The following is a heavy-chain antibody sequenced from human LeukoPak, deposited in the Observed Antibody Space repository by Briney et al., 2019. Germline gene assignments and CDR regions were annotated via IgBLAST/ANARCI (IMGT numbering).Heavy chain of an antibody. CDR1: GFTFSSYG. V-gene: IGHV3-23*01. Sequence: PGGSLRLSCAASGFTFSSYGMSWVRQAPGKGLEWISTISRSGGNTYYADSVKGRFTISRDTSKSTLYLQMNSLRAEDTAVYYCVGQLSRDFFDYWGQGTLVTVSS. D-gene: IGHD6-6*01. J-gene: IGHJ4*02. CDR3: VGQLSRDFFDY. CDR2: ISRSGGNT.